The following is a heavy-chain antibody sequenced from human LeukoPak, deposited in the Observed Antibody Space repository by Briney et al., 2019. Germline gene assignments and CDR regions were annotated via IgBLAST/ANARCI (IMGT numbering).Heavy chain of an antibody. D-gene: IGHD4-17*01. Sequence: GGSLRLSCAACGFTFRRYWMSWVRQAPGKGLEGVANIKQDGSEKYYVDSVKGRFTISRDNAKNSLYLQMNSLRAEDTAVYYCARGDYGDYMDVWGKGTTATVSS. V-gene: IGHV3-7*01. CDR1: GFTFRRYW. CDR3: ARGDYGDYMDV. CDR2: IKQDGSEK. J-gene: IGHJ6*03.